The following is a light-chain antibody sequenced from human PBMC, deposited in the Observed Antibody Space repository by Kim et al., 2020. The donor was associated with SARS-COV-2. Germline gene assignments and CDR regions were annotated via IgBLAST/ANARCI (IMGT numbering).Light chain of an antibody. CDR2: GVN. J-gene: IGLJ2*01. CDR1: SSDVGGHDY. CDR3: SSYTSSSFVV. Sequence: QSALTQPASVSGSPGQSITISCTGTSSDVGGHDYVSWYQQYPGKAPKLMIYGVNKRPSGVSNHFSASKSGNTASLTISGLQAEDEADYYCSSYTSSSFVVFGGGTKLTVL. V-gene: IGLV2-14*03.